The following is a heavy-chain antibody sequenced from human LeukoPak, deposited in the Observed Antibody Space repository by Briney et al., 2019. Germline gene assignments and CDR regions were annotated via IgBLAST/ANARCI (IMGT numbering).Heavy chain of an antibody. CDR3: TTGGDY. Sequence: GGSLRLSCAASGFTFSKAWMSWVRQAPGKGLEWVGHVKRKTDGGTTEYAAPVKGRFIISRDDIKETLYLQMNSLKTEDTAVYYCTTGGDYWGQGTLVTVSS. CDR1: GFTFSKAW. CDR2: VKRKTDGGTT. V-gene: IGHV3-15*01. J-gene: IGHJ4*02.